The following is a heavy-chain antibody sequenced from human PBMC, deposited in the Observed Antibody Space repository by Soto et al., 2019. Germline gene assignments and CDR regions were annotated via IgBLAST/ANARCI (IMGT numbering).Heavy chain of an antibody. Sequence: PGGSLRLSCAASGFTFSSYAMSWVRQAPGKGLEWVSAISGSGGSTYYADSVKGRFTISRDNSKNTLYLQMNSLRAEDTAVYYCAKAPIVLMVYATKIRPFDYWGQGTLVTVSS. D-gene: IGHD2-8*01. J-gene: IGHJ4*02. CDR1: GFTFSSYA. CDR3: AKAPIVLMVYATKIRPFDY. V-gene: IGHV3-23*01. CDR2: ISGSGGST.